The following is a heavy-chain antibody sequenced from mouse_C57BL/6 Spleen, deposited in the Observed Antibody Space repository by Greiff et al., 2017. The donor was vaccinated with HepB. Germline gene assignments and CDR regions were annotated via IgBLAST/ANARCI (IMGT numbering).Heavy chain of an antibody. Sequence: VQLQQSGAELVRPGASVKLSCKASGYTFTDYYINWVKQRPGQGLEWIARIYPGSGNTYYNEKFKGKATLTAEKSSSTAYMQLSSLTSEDSAVYFCASHYYGSSYDYAMDYWGQGTSVTVSS. V-gene: IGHV1-76*01. CDR2: IYPGSGNT. D-gene: IGHD1-1*01. J-gene: IGHJ4*01. CDR3: ASHYYGSSYDYAMDY. CDR1: GYTFTDYY.